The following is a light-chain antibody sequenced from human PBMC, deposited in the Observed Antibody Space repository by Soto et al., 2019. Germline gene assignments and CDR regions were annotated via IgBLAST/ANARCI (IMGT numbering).Light chain of an antibody. V-gene: IGKV3-20*01. CDR2: GAS. J-gene: IGKJ1*01. CDR3: QQYGSSPET. Sequence: EIVMTQSPATLSVSPGEIATLSCSASQSVSSDLAWYHQKPGQAPRLLIYGASSRATGIPDRFSGSGSGTDFTLTISRLEPEDFAVYYCQQYGSSPETFGQGTKVDIK. CDR1: QSVSSD.